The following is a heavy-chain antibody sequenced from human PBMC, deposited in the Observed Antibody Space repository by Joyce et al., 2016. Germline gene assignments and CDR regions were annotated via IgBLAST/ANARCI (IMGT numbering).Heavy chain of an antibody. Sequence: EVQLLESGGGLVQPGGSLRLSCAASGFTFSEYTMHWVRQAPGKGLEWVSRMSGSGASAHYADSVKGRFTVSRDKSKNTLYLQMNSLSAADTAVYYCASQVALFGVVSLDYWGQGTLVPVSS. CDR2: MSGSGASA. CDR1: GFTFSEYT. D-gene: IGHD3-3*01. J-gene: IGHJ4*02. CDR3: ASQVALFGVVSLDY. V-gene: IGHV3-23*01.